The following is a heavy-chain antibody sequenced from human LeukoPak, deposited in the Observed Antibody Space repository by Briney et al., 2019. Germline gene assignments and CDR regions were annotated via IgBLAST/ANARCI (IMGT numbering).Heavy chain of an antibody. CDR3: ARRPYSDTSGRLTDV. V-gene: IGHV3-48*02. CDR2: IGSSGSPT. Sequence: GGSLRLSCAASGFAFSSYNMNWVRQAPGKGLEWISYIGSSGSPTHYADSVGGRFTISRDNAKNSLYLQMNSLGDEDTAVYFCARRPYSDTSGRLTDVWGQGTTVTVSS. CDR1: GFAFSSYN. D-gene: IGHD3-22*01. J-gene: IGHJ6*02.